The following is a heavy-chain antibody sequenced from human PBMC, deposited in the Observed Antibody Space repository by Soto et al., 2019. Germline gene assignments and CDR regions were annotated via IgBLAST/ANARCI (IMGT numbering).Heavy chain of an antibody. D-gene: IGHD3-3*01. CDR3: AKTPYEFWSRVRFDY. CDR1: GVTFNNA. Sequence: VGSLILSCAASGVTFNNAMALVRQAPGKGLEWLAAISGSGRSTYYAPSVKGRFTISRDSSKNTLYLQMNSLGAEDTAVYYCAKTPYEFWSRVRFDYWGQGTMVTVSS. V-gene: IGHV3-23*01. CDR2: ISGSGRST. J-gene: IGHJ4*02.